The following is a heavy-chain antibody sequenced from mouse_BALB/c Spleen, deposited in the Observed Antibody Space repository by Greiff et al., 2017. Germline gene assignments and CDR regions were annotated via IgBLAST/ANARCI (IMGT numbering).Heavy chain of an antibody. Sequence: EVKLQESGGGLVQPGGSLRLSCATSGFTFTDYYMSWVRQPPGKALEWLGFIRNKANGYTTEYSASVKGRFTISRDNSQSNLYLQMNTLRAEDSATYYCARDPSMDYWGQGTSVTVSS. CDR1: GFTFTDYY. CDR2: IRNKANGYTT. V-gene: IGHV7-3*02. J-gene: IGHJ4*01. CDR3: ARDPSMDY.